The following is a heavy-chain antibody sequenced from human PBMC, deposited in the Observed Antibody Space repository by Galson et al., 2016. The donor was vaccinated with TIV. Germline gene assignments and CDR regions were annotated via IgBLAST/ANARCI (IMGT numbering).Heavy chain of an antibody. CDR3: ASDHEGDSWSGSYRVGYYNFMDV. D-gene: IGHD3-3*01. CDR2: IIPIIKTV. Sequence: SVKVSCKASGGTFTSYTFSWVRQAPGQGLEWMGRIIPIIKTVDYTQKFQGRLSIIADKSTSTAYMEMSSLRSEDTAVYYCASDHEGDSWSGSYRVGYYNFMDVWGKGTTVTVSS. V-gene: IGHV1-69*08. CDR1: GGTFTSYT. J-gene: IGHJ6*03.